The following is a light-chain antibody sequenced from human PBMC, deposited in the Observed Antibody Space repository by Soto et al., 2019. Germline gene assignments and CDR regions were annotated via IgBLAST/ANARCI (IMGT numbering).Light chain of an antibody. J-gene: IGLJ1*01. Sequence: QPALTQPASVSGSPGQSITISCTGTSSDVGSYNLVSWYQQHPGKAPKLMIYEGSKRPSGVSNRFSGSKSGNTASLTISGLQAEDEADYYCCSYAGSSTSYVFGTGTKVTVL. V-gene: IGLV2-23*01. CDR2: EGS. CDR3: CSYAGSSTSYV. CDR1: SSDVGSYNL.